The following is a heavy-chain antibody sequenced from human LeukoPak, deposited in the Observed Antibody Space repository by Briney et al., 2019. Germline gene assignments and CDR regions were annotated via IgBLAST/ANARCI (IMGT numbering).Heavy chain of an antibody. D-gene: IGHD6-19*01. CDR3: ASFSSGWYLGY. J-gene: IGHJ4*02. Sequence: SETLSLTCAVYGGSFSGYYWSWIRQPPGKGLEWIGEINHSGSTNYNPSLKSRVTISVDTSKNQFSLKLSSVTAADTAVYYCASFSSGWYLGYWGQGTLVTVSS. CDR1: GGSFSGYY. V-gene: IGHV4-34*01. CDR2: INHSGST.